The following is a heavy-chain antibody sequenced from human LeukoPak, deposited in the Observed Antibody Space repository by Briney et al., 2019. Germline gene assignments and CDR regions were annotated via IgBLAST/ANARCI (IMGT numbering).Heavy chain of an antibody. D-gene: IGHD2-2*01. CDR1: GFTFSDYW. V-gene: IGHV3-7*01. J-gene: IGHJ4*02. Sequence: GGSLRLPCAASGFTFSDYWMSWVRQTPEKGLEWVANIKQDGYEKYYVDSVKGRFTISRDNAKNSLYLQMNSLRAADTAVYYCARGVTRYCSSTSCYYFDYWGQGTLVTVSS. CDR3: ARGVTRYCSSTSCYYFDY. CDR2: IKQDGYEK.